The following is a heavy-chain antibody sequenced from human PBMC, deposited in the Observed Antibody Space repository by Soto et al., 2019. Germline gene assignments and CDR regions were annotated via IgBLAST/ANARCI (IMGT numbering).Heavy chain of an antibody. CDR2: LSTDGSTP. V-gene: IGHV3-30*16. CDR1: GFIFGSYA. Sequence: GGSLRLSCAASGFIFGSYAMNWVRQVPGKGPEWVAVLSTDGSTPYYADSVRGRFTISRDNSKNTPFLQMNSLRPEDTAIYFCAKSYDLWSPYLSFGDQRDPWGQGTLVTVSS. CDR3: AKSYDLWSPYLSFGDQRDP. D-gene: IGHD3-3*01. J-gene: IGHJ5*02.